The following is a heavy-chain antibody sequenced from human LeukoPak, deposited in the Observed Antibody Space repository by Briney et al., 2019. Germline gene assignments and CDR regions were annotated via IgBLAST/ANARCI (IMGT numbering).Heavy chain of an antibody. V-gene: IGHV3-7*01. D-gene: IGHD2-15*01. CDR3: ARVDCSGGSCYGYYYGMDV. CDR2: IKQDGSEK. CDR1: GFTFSSYW. J-gene: IGHJ6*02. Sequence: GGSLRLSCAASGFTFSSYWMCWVRQAPGKGLEWVANIKQDGSEKYYVDSVKGRFTISRDNAKNSLYLQMNSLRAEDTAVYYCARVDCSGGSCYGYYYGMDVWGQGTTVTVSS.